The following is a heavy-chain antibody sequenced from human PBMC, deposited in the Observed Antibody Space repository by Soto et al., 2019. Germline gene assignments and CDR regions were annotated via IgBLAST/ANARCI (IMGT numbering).Heavy chain of an antibody. V-gene: IGHV5-51*01. CDR2: IYPGDSDT. CDR3: ARQRGAYCGGDCYSPHYYYYYGMDV. J-gene: IGHJ6*02. Sequence: GESLKISGNGSGYSCTSYCIGLVLQIPGKVLEWMWIIYPGDSDTIYSPSFQGQVTISADKPISTAYLQWSSLKASDTAMYYCARQRGAYCGGDCYSPHYYYYYGMDVWGQGTTVTVSS. D-gene: IGHD2-21*02. CDR1: GYSCTSYC.